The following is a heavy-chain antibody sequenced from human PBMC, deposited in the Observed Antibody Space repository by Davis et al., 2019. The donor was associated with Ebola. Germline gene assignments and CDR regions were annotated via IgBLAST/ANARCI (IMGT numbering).Heavy chain of an antibody. CDR3: ARGGVQGVIIFGYGMDV. D-gene: IGHD3-10*01. CDR2: IKQDGSEK. CDR1: GFTFSSYA. Sequence: PGGSLRLSCAASGFTFSSYAMSWVRQAPGKGLEWVADIKQDGSEKYYVDSVKGRFTISRDNAKNSLYLQMNSLRAEDTAVYYCARGGVQGVIIFGYGMDVWGQGTTVTVSS. V-gene: IGHV3-7*01. J-gene: IGHJ6*02.